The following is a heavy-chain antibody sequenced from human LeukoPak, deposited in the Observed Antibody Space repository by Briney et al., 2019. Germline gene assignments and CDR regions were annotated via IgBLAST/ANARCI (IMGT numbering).Heavy chain of an antibody. CDR2: IKSDGKT. V-gene: IGHV3-74*01. D-gene: IGHD3-22*01. CDR1: GFNFSSYW. CDR3: ARAPSEIGGYYPEYFRH. J-gene: IGHJ1*01. Sequence: GGSLRLFCAASGFNFSSYWMHWVRQAPGKGLVWVSRIKSDGKTNYADSVKGRFTISRDNAKNTVSLQMNSLRAEDTGVYYCARAPSEIGGYYPEYFRHWGQGTLVTVSS.